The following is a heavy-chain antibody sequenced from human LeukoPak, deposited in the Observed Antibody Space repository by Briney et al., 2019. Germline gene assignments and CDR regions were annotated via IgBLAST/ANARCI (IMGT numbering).Heavy chain of an antibody. CDR1: GFSFSTYG. V-gene: IGHV3-30*02. CDR3: AKGRRYNILTGYYARNNCFDP. Sequence: PGGTLRLSCAASGFSFSTYGMHWVRQAPGQGLAWVAFIRYDGTNKYYADSVKGRFTISRGNSKNTLYLQMSSLSAEDTAMYYCAKGRRYNILTGYYARNNCFDPWGQGTLVIVSS. D-gene: IGHD3-9*01. J-gene: IGHJ5*02. CDR2: IRYDGTNK.